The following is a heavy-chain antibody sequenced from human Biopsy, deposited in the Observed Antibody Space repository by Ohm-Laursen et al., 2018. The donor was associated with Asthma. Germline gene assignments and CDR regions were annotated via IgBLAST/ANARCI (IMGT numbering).Heavy chain of an antibody. D-gene: IGHD3-10*01. Sequence: ASVKVSCKTSGYTFNSVGITWVRQAPGQGLEWMGWISVYNGNTKVAQKLQDRVTMITDTSTSTAYMELRSLRSDDTAVYFCARAVDYSHYYGIDVWGQETTVTVS. CDR3: ARAVDYSHYYGIDV. CDR1: GYTFNSVG. CDR2: ISVYNGNT. J-gene: IGHJ6*02. V-gene: IGHV1-18*01.